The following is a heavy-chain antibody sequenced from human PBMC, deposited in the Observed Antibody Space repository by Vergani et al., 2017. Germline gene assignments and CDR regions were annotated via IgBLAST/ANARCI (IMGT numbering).Heavy chain of an antibody. CDR2: ISGSGGST. J-gene: IGHJ4*02. V-gene: IGHV3-23*01. Sequence: EVQLLESGGGLVQPGGSLRLSCAASGFTFSSYAMSWVRQAPGEGLGWVSAISGSGGSTYYADSVKGRFTISRDNSKNTLYLQMNSLRAEDTAVYYCAKDWDYYDFWRGSPDYWGQGTLVTVSS. D-gene: IGHD3-3*01. CDR1: GFTFSSYA. CDR3: AKDWDYYDFWRGSPDY.